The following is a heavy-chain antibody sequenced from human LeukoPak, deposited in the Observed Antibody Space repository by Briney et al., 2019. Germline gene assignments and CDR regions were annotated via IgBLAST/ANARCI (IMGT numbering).Heavy chain of an antibody. D-gene: IGHD3-22*01. V-gene: IGHV1-69*05. Sequence: ASVKVSCKASVATVSSYAISWVRQAPGQGLGWRGGMIPIFGTANYAQKFQGRITITTDESTSTAYMELSSLRSEDTDVYYCATMAYDSSGYHYQKHFYYWGQGTLVTVSS. CDR2: MIPIFGTA. J-gene: IGHJ4*02. CDR1: VATVSSYA. CDR3: ATMAYDSSGYHYQKHFYY.